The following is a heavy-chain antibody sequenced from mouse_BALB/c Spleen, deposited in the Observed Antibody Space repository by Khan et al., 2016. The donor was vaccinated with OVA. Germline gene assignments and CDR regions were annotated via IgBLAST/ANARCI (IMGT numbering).Heavy chain of an antibody. CDR2: ISSDGDYT. Sequence: EVQRVESGGDLVKPGGSLKLSCAASGFTFSSYSMSWVRQTPDKRLEWVATISSDGDYTYFPDSVKGRFTISRDNAKHTLHLQMSRLKYGDTALYYCASHLTGSFAYWGQGTLVTVSA. CDR1: GFTFSSYS. CDR3: ASHLTGSFAY. V-gene: IGHV5-6*01. D-gene: IGHD4-1*01. J-gene: IGHJ3*01.